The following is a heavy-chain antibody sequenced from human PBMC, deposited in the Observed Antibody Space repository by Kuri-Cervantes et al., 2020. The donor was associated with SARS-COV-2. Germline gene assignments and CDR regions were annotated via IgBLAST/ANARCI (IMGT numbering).Heavy chain of an antibody. CDR1: GFTFSSYW. V-gene: IGHV3-74*01. CDR3: ARHPRDAMIVAGYYFDY. CDR2: INSDGGST. J-gene: IGHJ4*02. Sequence: GGSLRLSCAASGFTFSSYWMHWVRQAPGKGLVWVSHINSDGGSTSYADSVKGRSTISRDNAKNTLYLQMNSLRAEDTAVYYCARHPRDAMIVAGYYFDYWGQGTLVTVSS. D-gene: IGHD3-22*01.